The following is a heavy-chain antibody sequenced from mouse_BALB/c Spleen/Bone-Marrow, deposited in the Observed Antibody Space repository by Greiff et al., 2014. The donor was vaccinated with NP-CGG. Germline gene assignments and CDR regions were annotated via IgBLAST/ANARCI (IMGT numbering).Heavy chain of an antibody. Sequence: EVHLVESGGGLVKPGGSLELSCAASGFTFSSYGMSWVRQTPEKRLEWVATISDGGSYTYYPDSVKGRFTISRDNAKNNLYLQMSSLRSEGTALYYCARQNGNYGYYYAMDYWGQGTSVTVSS. J-gene: IGHJ4*01. D-gene: IGHD2-1*01. CDR2: ISDGGSYT. CDR3: ARQNGNYGYYYAMDY. V-gene: IGHV5-9-2*01. CDR1: GFTFSSYG.